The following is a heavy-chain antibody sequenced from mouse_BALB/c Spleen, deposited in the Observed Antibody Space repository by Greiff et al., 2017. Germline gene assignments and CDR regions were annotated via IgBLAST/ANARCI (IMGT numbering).Heavy chain of an antibody. V-gene: IGHV3-2*02. J-gene: IGHJ4*01. CDR2: ISYSGST. D-gene: IGHD1-1*01. CDR1: GYSITSDYA. CDR3: ARRDYYGSRDYAMDY. Sequence: EVQLQESGPGLVKPSQSLSLTCTVTGYSITSDYAWNWIRQFPGNKLEWMGYISYSGSTSYNPSLKSRISITRDTSKNQFFLQLNSVTTEDTATYYCARRDYYGSRDYAMDYWGQGTSVTVSS.